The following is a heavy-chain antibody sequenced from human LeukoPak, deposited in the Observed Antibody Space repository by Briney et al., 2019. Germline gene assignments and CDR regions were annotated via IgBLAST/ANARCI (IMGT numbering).Heavy chain of an antibody. D-gene: IGHD6-13*01. J-gene: IGHJ6*02. V-gene: IGHV3-66*01. CDR3: ARDSVAAGYYYYYGMDV. CDR1: GFIVSSNY. Sequence: GGSLRLSCAASGFIVSSNYMSWVRQAPGKGLEWVSVIYSGGSTYYADSVKGRFTISRDNSKNTLYLQMNSLRAEDTAVYYCARDSVAAGYYYYYGMDVWGQGTTVTVSS. CDR2: IYSGGST.